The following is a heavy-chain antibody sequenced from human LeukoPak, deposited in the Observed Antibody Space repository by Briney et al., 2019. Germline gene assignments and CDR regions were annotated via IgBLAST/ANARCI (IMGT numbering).Heavy chain of an antibody. CDR2: MNPNSGNT. J-gene: IGHJ5*02. D-gene: IGHD5-18*01. Sequence: GASVKVSCKASGYTFTSYDINWVRQATGQGLEWMGWMNPNSGNTGYAQKFQGRVTMTRNTSISTAYMELSSLRAEDTALYYCAKSPRGYSYGGGWFDPWGQGTLVTVSS. V-gene: IGHV1-8*01. CDR1: GYTFTSYD. CDR3: AKSPRGYSYGGGWFDP.